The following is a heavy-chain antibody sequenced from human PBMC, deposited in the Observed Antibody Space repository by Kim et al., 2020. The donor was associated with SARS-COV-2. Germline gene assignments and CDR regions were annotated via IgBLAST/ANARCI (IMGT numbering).Heavy chain of an antibody. Sequence: SETLSLTCTVSGGSISSSSYYWGWIRQPPGKGLEWIGSIYYSGSTYYNPSLKSRVTISVDTSKNQFSLKLSSVTAADTAVYYCARHKRQWLEVEPNWFDPWGQGTLVTVSS. J-gene: IGHJ5*02. CDR2: IYYSGST. D-gene: IGHD6-19*01. CDR1: GGSISSSSYY. CDR3: ARHKRQWLEVEPNWFDP. V-gene: IGHV4-39*01.